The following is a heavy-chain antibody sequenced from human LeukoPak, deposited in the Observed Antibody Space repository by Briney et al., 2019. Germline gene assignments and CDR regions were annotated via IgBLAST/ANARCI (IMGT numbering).Heavy chain of an antibody. Sequence: GGSLRLSCAASGFTFSSYSMNWVRQAPGKGLEWVSSISSSSSYIYYADSVKGRFTISRDNAKNSLYLQMNSLRTEDTAVYYCAKGTSSDTYGSGNFFSTGYYWGQGTLVTVSS. D-gene: IGHD3-10*01. CDR1: GFTFSSYS. V-gene: IGHV3-21*01. CDR3: AKGTSSDTYGSGNFFSTGYY. J-gene: IGHJ4*02. CDR2: ISSSSSYI.